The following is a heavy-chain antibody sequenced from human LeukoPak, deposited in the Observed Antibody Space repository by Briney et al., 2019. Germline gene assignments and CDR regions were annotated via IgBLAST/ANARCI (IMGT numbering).Heavy chain of an antibody. V-gene: IGHV5-51*01. CDR3: ARRYGTYKYDTFDI. Sequence: KPGESLKISCKGSGYTFINYWVGWVRQLPGKGLEWMGIIYPDDSNARYSPSFQGQVTISADKSISTAYLHWSSLEASDTAMYYCARRYGTYKYDTFDIWGQGSMVTVSS. CDR2: IYPDDSNA. J-gene: IGHJ3*02. D-gene: IGHD1-26*01. CDR1: GYTFINYW.